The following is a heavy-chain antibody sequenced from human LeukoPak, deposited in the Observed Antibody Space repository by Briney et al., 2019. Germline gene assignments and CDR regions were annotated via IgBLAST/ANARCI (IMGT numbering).Heavy chain of an antibody. D-gene: IGHD5-24*01. J-gene: IGHJ3*02. CDR2: IIPILGTA. CDR1: GYTFTGYY. Sequence: ASVKVSCKASGYTFTGYYMHWVRQAPGQGLEWMGGIIPILGTANYAQKFQGRVTITTDESTSTAYMELSSLRSGDTALYYCAREGEDGYNRGRGAFNIWGQGTMVTVSS. CDR3: AREGEDGYNRGRGAFNI. V-gene: IGHV1-69*05.